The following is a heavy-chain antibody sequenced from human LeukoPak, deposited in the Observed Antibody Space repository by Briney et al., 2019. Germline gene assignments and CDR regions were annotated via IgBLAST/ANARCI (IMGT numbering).Heavy chain of an antibody. CDR1: GFTLSDSG. D-gene: IGHD3-10*01. V-gene: IGHV3-23*01. J-gene: IGHJ4*02. CDR2: VSSDGRA. Sequence: GGSLRLSCAASGFTLSDSGMNWLRQPPGKGLEWVSGVSSDGRAYYGDSVKGRFTVSRDNFKNTLNLQMNNLRAEDTARYYCARSSLGRGVSGFGYWGQGTVVTVSS. CDR3: ARSSLGRGVSGFGY.